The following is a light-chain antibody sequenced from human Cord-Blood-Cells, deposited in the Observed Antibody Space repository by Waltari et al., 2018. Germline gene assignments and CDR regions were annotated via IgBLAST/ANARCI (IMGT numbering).Light chain of an antibody. CDR2: AAS. J-gene: IGKJ1*01. V-gene: IGKV1-12*01. Sequence: DIQMTQSPSSVSASVGERVTVTCRASQGISSWVAWYQQKPGKAPKLLIYAASSLQSGVPSRFSGSGYGTDFSLTISSLQPEDFATYYCQQANSFPWTFGQGTKVEIK. CDR1: QGISSW. CDR3: QQANSFPWT.